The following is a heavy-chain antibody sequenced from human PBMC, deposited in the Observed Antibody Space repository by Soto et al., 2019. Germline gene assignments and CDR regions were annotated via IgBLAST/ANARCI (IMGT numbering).Heavy chain of an antibody. V-gene: IGHV1-69*13. CDR2: IIPIFGTA. J-gene: IGHJ5*02. CDR3: ARDIVGAFNWFDP. D-gene: IGHD2-15*01. Sequence: GASVKVSCKASGGTLSSYAISWVRQAPGQGLEWMGGIIPIFGTANYAQKFQGRVTITADESTSTAYMELSSLRSEDTAVYYCARDIVGAFNWFDPWGQGTLVTVSS. CDR1: GGTLSSYA.